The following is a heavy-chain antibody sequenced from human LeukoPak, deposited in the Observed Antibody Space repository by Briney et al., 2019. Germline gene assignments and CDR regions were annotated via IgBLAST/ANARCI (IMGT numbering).Heavy chain of an antibody. V-gene: IGHV5-51*01. D-gene: IGHD4-17*01. CDR2: IHSTDSHA. CDR1: GFTLTNYW. CDR3: AGARHGDFRWDY. J-gene: IGHJ4*02. Sequence: LGESLKNSCQYSGFTLTNYWIGWVRQMPGKGLEWMGIIHSTDSHAKYSPSFQGQVTISVDKSISTAYLQWRGLKASDTAMYYCAGARHGDFRWDYWGQGTLVTVSS.